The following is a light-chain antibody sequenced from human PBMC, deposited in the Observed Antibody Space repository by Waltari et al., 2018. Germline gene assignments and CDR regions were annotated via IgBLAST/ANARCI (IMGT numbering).Light chain of an antibody. CDR3: CSYAGSLYVV. CDR1: SSDVGSYHL. CDR2: AVS. V-gene: IGLV2-23*02. J-gene: IGLJ2*01. Sequence: QSALTQPASVSGSPGPSITLPFTGTSSDVGSYHLVSWYQQHPGKAPQLMIYAVSKRPSGVSNRFSGSKSGNTASLTISGLQAEDEADYYCCSYAGSLYVVFGGGTKLTVL.